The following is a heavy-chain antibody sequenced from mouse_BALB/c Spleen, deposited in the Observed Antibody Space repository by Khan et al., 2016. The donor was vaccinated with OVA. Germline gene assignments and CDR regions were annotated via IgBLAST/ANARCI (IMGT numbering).Heavy chain of an antibody. CDR3: ARYTYFDV. CDR2: ISSGGGNT. CDR1: GFTFSSYT. Sequence: EVELVESGGGLVKPGGSLKLSCAASGFTFSSYTMSWVRQTPEKRLEWVATISSGGGNTYYPDSVKGRFTISRDNAKNNLYLQMSSLRSEDTALYYCARYTYFDVWGAGTTVTVSS. V-gene: IGHV5-9*03. J-gene: IGHJ1*01.